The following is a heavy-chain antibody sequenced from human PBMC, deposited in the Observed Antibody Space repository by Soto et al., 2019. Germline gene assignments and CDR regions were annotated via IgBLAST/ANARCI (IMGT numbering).Heavy chain of an antibody. D-gene: IGHD3-10*01. CDR2: IIPIFGTP. J-gene: IGHJ3*01. V-gene: IGHV1-69*06. CDR1: GGTFNSYG. CDR3: ARDSEMTRIEFGDLGV. Sequence: QLHLVQSGAEVKKPGSSVKVSCKVSGGTFNSYGISWVRQAPGQGLEWMGGIIPIFGTPIYAQKFQGRVTISADKSTDTAYMDVTSLRSEDAAVYFCARDSEMTRIEFGDLGVWGQGTKFTVS.